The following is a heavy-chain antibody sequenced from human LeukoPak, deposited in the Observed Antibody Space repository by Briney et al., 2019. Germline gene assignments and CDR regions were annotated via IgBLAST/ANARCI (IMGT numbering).Heavy chain of an antibody. CDR2: IDPSDSYT. D-gene: IGHD3-10*01. CDR1: GYSFTSYW. Sequence: GESLKISCKGSGYSFTSYWIGWVRQMPGKGLEWMGRIDPSDSYTNYSPSFQGHVTISADKSIGTAYLQWSSLTASDTAMYYCARTSWFGVDYWGQGTLVTVSS. J-gene: IGHJ4*02. V-gene: IGHV5-10-1*01. CDR3: ARTSWFGVDY.